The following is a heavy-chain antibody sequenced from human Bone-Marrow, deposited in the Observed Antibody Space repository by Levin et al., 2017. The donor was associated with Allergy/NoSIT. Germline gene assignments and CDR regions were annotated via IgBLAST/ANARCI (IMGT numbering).Heavy chain of an antibody. CDR2: ISSGGTSI. J-gene: IGHJ5*02. Sequence: GESLKISCAGAGFSFSNNGMSWVRQAPGKGLEWVSYISSGGTSIYYADSVKGRFTISRDNAKNSLYLQMNSLRGEDTALYYCAREDSSFSYNWLDPWGQGTMVTVSS. D-gene: IGHD6-13*01. CDR1: GFSFSNNG. CDR3: AREDSSFSYNWLDP. V-gene: IGHV3-48*03.